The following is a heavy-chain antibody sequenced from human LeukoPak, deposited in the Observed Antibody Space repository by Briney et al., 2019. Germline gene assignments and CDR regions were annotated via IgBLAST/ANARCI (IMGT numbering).Heavy chain of an antibody. V-gene: IGHV3-23*01. Sequence: TGGSLRLSCAASGFTFSSYAMSWVRQAPGKGLEWVSAISGSGGSTYFADSVKGRFTISRDNSKNTLYLQMNSLRAEDTAVYYCATSSLEPRYYYYMDVWGKGTTVTVSS. CDR2: ISGSGGST. CDR1: GFTFSSYA. CDR3: ATSSLEPRYYYYMDV. D-gene: IGHD6-13*01. J-gene: IGHJ6*03.